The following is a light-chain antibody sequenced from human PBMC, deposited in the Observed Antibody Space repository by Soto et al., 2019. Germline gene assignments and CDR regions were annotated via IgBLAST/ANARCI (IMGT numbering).Light chain of an antibody. CDR2: DVS. CDR3: SSYTNSRWV. CDR1: SSDVGGYNY. Sequence: QSVLTQPASVSGSPGQSITISCTGTSSDVGGYNYVSWYQQHPGKAPKLMIYDVSNRPSGVSNRFSGSKSGNTASLTISVAQDEDEAYYYCSSYTNSRWVFGGGTQLTVL. V-gene: IGLV2-14*01. J-gene: IGLJ2*01.